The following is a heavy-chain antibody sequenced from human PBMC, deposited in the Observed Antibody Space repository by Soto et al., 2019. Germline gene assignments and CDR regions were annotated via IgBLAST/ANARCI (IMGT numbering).Heavy chain of an antibody. CDR3: ARSGGSGVYFQYFDY. V-gene: IGHV5-51*01. D-gene: IGHD1-26*01. CDR2: IYPGDSDT. Sequence: EVQLVQSGAEVKEPGESLSISCEGSGYSFTTYWIAWVRQIPGNGLEWMGIIYPGDSDTRYSPSFQGQVTISADKSISTAHLHWSSLKASDTAIYFCARSGGSGVYFQYFDYWGQGTLVTVSS. J-gene: IGHJ4*02. CDR1: GYSFTTYW.